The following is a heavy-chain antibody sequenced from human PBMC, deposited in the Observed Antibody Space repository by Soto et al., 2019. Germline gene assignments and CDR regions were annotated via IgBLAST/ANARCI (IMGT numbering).Heavy chain of an antibody. D-gene: IGHD3-16*01. J-gene: IGHJ5*02. CDR1: GGSVSSSTYY. Sequence: PSETLSLTCTVSGGSVSSSTYYWGWIRQPPGKGLEWIGTIYYSGITYYNPSLQRRVTISVDTSKNQFSLRLSFVTAADAALYFLARQDGRAWGPFRPWGQGTLVTVSS. CDR2: IYYSGIT. CDR3: ARQDGRAWGPFRP. V-gene: IGHV4-39*01.